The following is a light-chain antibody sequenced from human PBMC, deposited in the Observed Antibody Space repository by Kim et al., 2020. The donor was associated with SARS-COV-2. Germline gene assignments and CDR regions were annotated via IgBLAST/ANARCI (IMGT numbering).Light chain of an antibody. V-gene: IGLV3-19*01. CDR2: GKN. CDR1: SLRSYY. CDR3: NSRDSSGNHLSVV. J-gene: IGLJ2*01. Sequence: SSDLTQDPAVSVALGQTVRITCQGDSLRSYYASWYQQKPGQAPVLVIYGKNNRPSGIPDRFSGSSSGNTASLTITGAQAEDEADYYCNSRDSSGNHLSVV.